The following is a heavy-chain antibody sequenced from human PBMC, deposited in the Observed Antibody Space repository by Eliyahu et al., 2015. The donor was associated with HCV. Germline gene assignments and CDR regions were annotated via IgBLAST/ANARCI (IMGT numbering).Heavy chain of an antibody. V-gene: IGHV4-59*01. D-gene: IGHD6-19*01. CDR1: GXXXXXYY. CDR3: ASGGGGIAVAGTGGWFDP. J-gene: IGHJ5*02. CDR2: IHYSGST. Sequence: QVQLQESGPGLVKPSETLSLTCTVSGXXXXXYYWXWIRQPPGKGLEWIGYIHYSGSTNYNPSLKSRVTISVDTSKNQFSLKLSSVTAADTAVYYCASGGGGIAVAGTGGWFDPWGQGTLVTVSS.